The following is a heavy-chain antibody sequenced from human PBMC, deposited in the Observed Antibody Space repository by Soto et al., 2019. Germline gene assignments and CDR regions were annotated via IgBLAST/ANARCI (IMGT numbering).Heavy chain of an antibody. D-gene: IGHD3-10*01. Sequence: SETLSLTCTVSGGSISSSSYYWGWIRQPPGKGLEWIGSIYYSGSTYYNPSLKSRVTISVDTSKNQFSLKLSSVTAADTAVYYCARHPAEGVRGVIRTDVWGQGTLVTVSS. CDR1: GGSISSSSYY. J-gene: IGHJ4*02. CDR3: ARHPAEGVRGVIRTDV. CDR2: IYYSGST. V-gene: IGHV4-39*01.